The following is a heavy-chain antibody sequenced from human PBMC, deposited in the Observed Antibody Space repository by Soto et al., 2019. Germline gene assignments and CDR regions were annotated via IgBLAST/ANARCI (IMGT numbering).Heavy chain of an antibody. D-gene: IGHD2-21*02. CDR1: GYSFTSYW. Sequence: PGESLKISCKGSGYSFTSYWIGWVRQMPGKGLEWMGFIYPGDSDTRYSPSFQGQVTISADKSITTAYLQWSSLKASDTAIYYCARRAFCGGDCTARPQDYYGMDVWGQGTAVTVSS. CDR3: ARRAFCGGDCTARPQDYYGMDV. J-gene: IGHJ6*02. V-gene: IGHV5-51*01. CDR2: IYPGDSDT.